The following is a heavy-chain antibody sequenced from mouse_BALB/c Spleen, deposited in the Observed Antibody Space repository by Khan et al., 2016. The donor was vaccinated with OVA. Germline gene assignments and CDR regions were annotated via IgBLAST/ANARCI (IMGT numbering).Heavy chain of an antibody. Sequence: EVQLVESGPGLVKPSQSLSLTCTVTGYSITSGYVWNWIRQFPGNKLEWMGYISYSGSTNYNPSLKSRISITRDTSKNQFFLQLNSVTTADTATYYCARTARIKYWGQGTTLTVSS. D-gene: IGHD1-2*01. V-gene: IGHV3-2*02. J-gene: IGHJ2*01. CDR3: ARTARIKY. CDR1: GYSITSGYV. CDR2: ISYSGST.